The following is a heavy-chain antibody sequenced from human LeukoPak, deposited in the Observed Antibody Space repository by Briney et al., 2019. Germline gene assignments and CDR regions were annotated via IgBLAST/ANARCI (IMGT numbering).Heavy chain of an antibody. CDR1: GFTFSSYS. V-gene: IGHV3-48*01. CDR3: AKDMGGDYPWDAFDI. D-gene: IGHD4-17*01. Sequence: PGGSLRLSCAASGFTFSSYSMNWVRQAPGKGLEWVSYISSSSSTIYYADSVKGRFTISRDNAKNSLYLQMNSLRAEDMALYYCAKDMGGDYPWDAFDIWGQGTMVTVSS. CDR2: ISSSSSTI. J-gene: IGHJ3*02.